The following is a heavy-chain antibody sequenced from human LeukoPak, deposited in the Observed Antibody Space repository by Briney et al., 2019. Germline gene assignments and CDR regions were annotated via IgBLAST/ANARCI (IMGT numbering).Heavy chain of an antibody. CDR3: ARVATVAAAAFFDY. CDR1: GGSISSHY. Sequence: PSETLSLTCTVSGGSISSHYWSWIRQPPGKGLEWIGYIYYSGSTNYNPFLKSRVAISVDTSKNQFSLKLSSVTAADTAVYYCARVATVAAAAFFDYWGQGTLVTVSS. V-gene: IGHV4-59*11. CDR2: IYYSGST. J-gene: IGHJ4*02. D-gene: IGHD6-13*01.